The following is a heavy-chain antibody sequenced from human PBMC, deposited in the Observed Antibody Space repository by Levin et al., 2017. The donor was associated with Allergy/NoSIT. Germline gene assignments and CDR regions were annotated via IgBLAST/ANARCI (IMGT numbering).Heavy chain of an antibody. D-gene: IGHD3-10*01. Sequence: QTGGSLRLSCAASGFTFDDYAMHWVRQAPGKGLEWVSLVSWDGGSAYYADSVKGRFTTSRDNSKNSLYLQMHSLRPEDTALYYCAKDKLSHAPSGIDYWGQGTLVTVSS. CDR2: VSWDGGSA. V-gene: IGHV3-43D*03. CDR1: GFTFDDYA. J-gene: IGHJ4*02. CDR3: AKDKLSHAPSGIDY.